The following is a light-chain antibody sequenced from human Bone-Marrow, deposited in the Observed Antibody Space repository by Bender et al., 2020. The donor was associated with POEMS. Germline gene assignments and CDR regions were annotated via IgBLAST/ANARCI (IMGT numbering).Light chain of an antibody. J-gene: IGLJ3*02. CDR3: QSYDNSLGGWV. CDR2: DVS. CDR1: SSDVGAYKH. Sequence: QSPLTQPPSASGSPGQSVTISCTGTSSDVGAYKHVCWYQQHSGKAPKLIIYDVSERPSGVPDCFSGSKSGNTASLAITGLQAEDEGDYYCQSYDNSLGGWVFGGGTKLTVL. V-gene: IGLV2-11*01.